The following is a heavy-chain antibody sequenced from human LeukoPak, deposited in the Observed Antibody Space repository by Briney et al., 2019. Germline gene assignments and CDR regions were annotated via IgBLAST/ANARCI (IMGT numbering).Heavy chain of an antibody. J-gene: IGHJ4*02. V-gene: IGHV3-30-3*01. CDR2: ISYDGSNK. D-gene: IGHD2-15*01. CDR3: ARDNIVVVVAARLGVGYFDY. CDR1: GFTFSSYA. Sequence: GGSLRLSCAAPGFTFSSYAMHWVRQAPGKGLEWVAVISYDGSNKYYADSVKGRFTISRDNSKNTLYLQMNSLRAEDTAVYYCARDNIVVVVAARLGVGYFDYWGQGTLVTVSS.